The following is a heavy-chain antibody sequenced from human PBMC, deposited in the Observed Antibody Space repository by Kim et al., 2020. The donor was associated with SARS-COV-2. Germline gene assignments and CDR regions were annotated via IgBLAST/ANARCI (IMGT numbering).Heavy chain of an antibody. Sequence: GGSLRLSCAASGFTVSSNYMSWVRQAPGKGLEWVSVIYSGGSTYYADSVKGRFTISRDNSKNTLYLQMNSLRAEDTAVYYCASRATTGLDAFDIWGQGTMVTVSS. J-gene: IGHJ3*02. D-gene: IGHD1-26*01. CDR2: IYSGGST. CDR1: GFTVSSNY. CDR3: ASRATTGLDAFDI. V-gene: IGHV3-53*01.